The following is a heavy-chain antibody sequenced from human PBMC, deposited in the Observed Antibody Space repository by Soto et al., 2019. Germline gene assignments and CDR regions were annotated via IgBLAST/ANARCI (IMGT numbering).Heavy chain of an antibody. D-gene: IGHD3-9*01. J-gene: IGHJ4*02. CDR2: LSKDGANE. Sequence: GGSLRLSCTASVFILSNYAMNWVRQAPGKGLEWVSTLSKDGANEHYADSVKGRFTISRDGSKNTLYPQMNSLRAEDTAMYYCAKDPSTGSADYWGQGTQVTVSS. CDR1: VFILSNYA. V-gene: IGHV3-23*01. CDR3: AKDPSTGSADY.